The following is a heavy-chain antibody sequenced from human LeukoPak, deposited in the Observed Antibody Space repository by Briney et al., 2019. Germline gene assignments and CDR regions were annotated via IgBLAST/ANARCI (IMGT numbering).Heavy chain of an antibody. D-gene: IGHD7-27*01. CDR1: GFTFSSYA. Sequence: GGSLRLSCAASGFTFSSYAMSWVRQAPGKGLEWVSAISGSDGTTYYADSVKGRFTISRDNSKNTLYLQMDSLRAEDTAVYYCARGKTGDSWGQGTLVTVSS. J-gene: IGHJ4*02. CDR3: ARGKTGDS. V-gene: IGHV3-23*01. CDR2: ISGSDGTT.